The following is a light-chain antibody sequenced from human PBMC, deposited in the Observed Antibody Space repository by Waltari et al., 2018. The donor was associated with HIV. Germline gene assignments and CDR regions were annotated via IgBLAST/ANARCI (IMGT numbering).Light chain of an antibody. CDR2: DDS. CDR1: KIGTKS. CDR3: QVWHSKSDHVV. J-gene: IGLJ2*01. Sequence: SYVLTQAPSVSVAPGQTASISCGGDKIGTKSVHWYRQKPGQAPVLVVYDDSDRPPGIPERFSGFNSGNTATLTISRVEAGDEADYYCQVWHSKSDHVVFGGGTKVTVL. V-gene: IGLV3-21*02.